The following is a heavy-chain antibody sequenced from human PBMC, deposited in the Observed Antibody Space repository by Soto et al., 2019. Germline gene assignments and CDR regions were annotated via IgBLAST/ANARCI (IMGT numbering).Heavy chain of an antibody. D-gene: IGHD3-10*01. V-gene: IGHV4-34*01. Sequence: QVQLQQWGAGLLKPSETLALTCAVYDGPFSGYFWSWIRQSPGKGLEWIGEINHSGRTNYNPSLKSRVSMSVDTSQNQFSLKLTSVTAADTATYYCARDKVANYYGTGSYNSWGQGTLITVSA. J-gene: IGHJ5*02. CDR1: DGPFSGYF. CDR2: INHSGRT. CDR3: ARDKVANYYGTGSYNS.